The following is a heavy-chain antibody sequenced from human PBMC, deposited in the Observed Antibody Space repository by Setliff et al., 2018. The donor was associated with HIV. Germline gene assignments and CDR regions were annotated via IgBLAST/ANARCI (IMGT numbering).Heavy chain of an antibody. CDR1: GYTFTSYY. D-gene: IGHD4-17*01. J-gene: IGHJ4*02. V-gene: IGHV1-46*01. CDR3: ARDLLLRWLDY. Sequence: ASVKVSCKASGYTFTSYYMHWVRQAPGQGLEWMGIINPSGGSTSHAQKFQGRVTMTRDTSTSTAYMELSSLRSEDTAVYYCARDLLLRWLDYWGQGTLVTVSS. CDR2: INPSGGST.